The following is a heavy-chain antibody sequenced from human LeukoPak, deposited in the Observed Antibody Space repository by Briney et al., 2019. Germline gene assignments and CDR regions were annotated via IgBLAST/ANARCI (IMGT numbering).Heavy chain of an antibody. J-gene: IGHJ4*02. Sequence: GGSLRLSCAASGFTFSSYGMHWVRQAPGKGLEWVAVISYDGGNKYYADSVKGRFTIPRDNSKNTLYLQVNSLRAEDTAVYYCAKDEQKTWISASDYWGQGTLVTVSS. CDR1: GFTFSSYG. CDR3: AKDEQKTWISASDY. V-gene: IGHV3-30*18. D-gene: IGHD5-12*01. CDR2: ISYDGGNK.